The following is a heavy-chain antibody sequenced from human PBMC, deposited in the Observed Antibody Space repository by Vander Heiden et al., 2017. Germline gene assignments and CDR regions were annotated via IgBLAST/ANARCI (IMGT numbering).Heavy chain of an antibody. V-gene: IGHV4-38-2*02. CDR2: ILHSGST. CDR3: AGEPAGGSGSHSFNY. CDR1: GYPISLGYP. D-gene: IGHD3-10*01. Sequence: QSQVSGLRLVKPSDTPPLIFPASGYPISLGYPWGWIRQPPGKVLVCIGRILHSGSTDYSPSLKSRVTISVGTSKNLFSRKLSSVTAADTAVYYCAGEPAGGSGSHSFNYWGQGTLVTVSS. J-gene: IGHJ4*02.